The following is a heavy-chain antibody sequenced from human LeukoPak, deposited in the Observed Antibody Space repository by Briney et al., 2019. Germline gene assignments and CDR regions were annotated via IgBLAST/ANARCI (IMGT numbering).Heavy chain of an antibody. D-gene: IGHD4-17*01. V-gene: IGHV1-69*04. Sequence: ASVKVSCKASGGTFISYAISWVRQAPGQGLEWMGRIIPILGIANYAQKFQGGVTITADKSTSTAYMELSSLRSEDTAVYYCARGVYGDSQLDDRWGQGTLVTVSS. J-gene: IGHJ5*02. CDR3: ARGVYGDSQLDDR. CDR2: IIPILGIA. CDR1: GGTFISYA.